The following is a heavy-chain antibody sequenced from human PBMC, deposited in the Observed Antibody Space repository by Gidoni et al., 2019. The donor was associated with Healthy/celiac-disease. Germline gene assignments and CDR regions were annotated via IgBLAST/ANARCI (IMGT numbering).Heavy chain of an antibody. J-gene: IGHJ4*02. D-gene: IGHD3-3*01. V-gene: IGHV4-59*01. CDR3: ARGVDFWSGYYVDY. CDR1: GGSIGSYY. Sequence: QVQLQESGPGLVKPSETLSLTCTVSGGSIGSYYWSWIRPPPGKGLEWIGYIYYSGSTNYNPSLKSRVTISVDTSKNQFSLKLSSVTAADTAVYYCARGVDFWSGYYVDYWGQGTLVTVSS. CDR2: IYYSGST.